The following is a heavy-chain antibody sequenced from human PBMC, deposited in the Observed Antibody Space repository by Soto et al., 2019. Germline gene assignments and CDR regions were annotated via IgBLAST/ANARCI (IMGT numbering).Heavy chain of an antibody. D-gene: IGHD6-6*01. CDR2: ISYDGSTE. V-gene: IGHV3-30*01. CDR3: ARGRRHQYGSSSTYYYGMDV. J-gene: IGHJ6*02. CDR1: GFTFSIYS. Sequence: QPGGSLRLSCAASGFTFSIYSMHWVRQAPDKGLEWVAGISYDGSTEYYADSVKGRFTISRDNSKNTLYVQINNLRGEDTAVYYCARGRRHQYGSSSTYYYGMDVWGQGTTVTVSS.